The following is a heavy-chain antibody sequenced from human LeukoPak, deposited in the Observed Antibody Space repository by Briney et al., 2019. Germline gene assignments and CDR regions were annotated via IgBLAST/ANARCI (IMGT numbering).Heavy chain of an antibody. CDR3: AKLGYCSSTSCYGDAFDI. CDR1: GFTFSSYG. CDR2: ISYDGSNK. D-gene: IGHD2-2*01. J-gene: IGHJ3*02. Sequence: PGRSLRLSCAASGFTFSSYGMHWDRQAPGKGLEWVAVISYDGSNKYYADSVTGRFTISRDNSKNTLYLQMNSLRAEDTAVYYCAKLGYCSSTSCYGDAFDIWGQGTMVTVSS. V-gene: IGHV3-30*18.